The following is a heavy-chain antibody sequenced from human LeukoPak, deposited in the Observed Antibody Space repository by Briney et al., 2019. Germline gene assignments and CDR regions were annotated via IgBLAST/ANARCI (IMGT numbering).Heavy chain of an antibody. D-gene: IGHD3-22*01. CDR2: IYYSGST. CDR3: ARDLDHSSGYFVGDY. CDR1: GGSISSYY. J-gene: IGHJ4*02. Sequence: SETLSLTCTVSGGSISSYYWSWIRQPPGKGLEWIGYIYYSGSTNYNPSLKSRVTISVDTSKNQFSLKLSSVTAADTAVYYCARDLDHSSGYFVGDYWGQGTLVTVSS. V-gene: IGHV4-59*12.